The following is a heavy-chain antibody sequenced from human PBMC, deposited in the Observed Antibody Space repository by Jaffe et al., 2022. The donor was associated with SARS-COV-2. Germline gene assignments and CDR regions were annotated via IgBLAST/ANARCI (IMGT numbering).Heavy chain of an antibody. Sequence: QVQLQESGPGLVKPSETLSLTCTVSGGSISSYYWSWIRQPPGKGLEWIGYIYYSGSTNYNPSLKSRVTISVDTSKNQFSLKLSSVTAADTAVYYCARDYYGDYVFDYWGQGTLVTVSS. CDR1: GGSISSYY. CDR2: IYYSGST. D-gene: IGHD4-17*01. V-gene: IGHV4-59*01. CDR3: ARDYYGDYVFDY. J-gene: IGHJ4*02.